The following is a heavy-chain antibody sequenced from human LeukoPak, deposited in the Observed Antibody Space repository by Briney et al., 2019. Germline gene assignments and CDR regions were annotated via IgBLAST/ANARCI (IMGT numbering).Heavy chain of an antibody. D-gene: IGHD6-19*01. CDR3: AREQYSSGWYYFDY. V-gene: IGHV3-30*04. CDR2: ISYDGSNK. Sequence: GGSLRLSCSASGFTFSSYAMHWVRQAPGKGLEWVAVISYDGSNKYYADSVKGRFTISRDNSKNTLYLQMNSLRAEDTAVYYCAREQYSSGWYYFDYWGQGTLVTVSS. J-gene: IGHJ4*02. CDR1: GFTFSSYA.